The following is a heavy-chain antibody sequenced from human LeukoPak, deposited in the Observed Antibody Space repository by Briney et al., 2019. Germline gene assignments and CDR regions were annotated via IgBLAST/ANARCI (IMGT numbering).Heavy chain of an antibody. D-gene: IGHD6-19*01. Sequence: GGSLRLSCAASGFTFSSYEMNWVRQAPGKGLEWVSYISSSGSTVYYVDSVKGRFTISRDNAKNSLYLQMNSLRAEDTAVYYCARGFIAVAGPFDYWGQGTLVTVSS. CDR1: GFTFSSYE. CDR3: ARGFIAVAGPFDY. J-gene: IGHJ4*02. V-gene: IGHV3-48*03. CDR2: ISSSGSTV.